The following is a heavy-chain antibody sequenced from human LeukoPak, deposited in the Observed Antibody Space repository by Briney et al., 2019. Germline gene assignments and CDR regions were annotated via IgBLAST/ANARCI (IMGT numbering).Heavy chain of an antibody. CDR1: GFTFSNYA. Sequence: GGSLRLSCAASGFTFSNYALSWVRQAPARGLEWVSSIRGGGDTFYADSVKGRFTLSRDDSRNTVYLQLNNLRVEDTAVYYCAKANWVSNADAVWWGQGTLVTVSS. J-gene: IGHJ4*02. V-gene: IGHV3-23*01. D-gene: IGHD1-1*01. CDR3: AKANWVSNADAVW. CDR2: IRGGGDT.